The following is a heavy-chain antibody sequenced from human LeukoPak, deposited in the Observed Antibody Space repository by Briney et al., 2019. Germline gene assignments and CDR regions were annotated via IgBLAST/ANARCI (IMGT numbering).Heavy chain of an antibody. CDR3: AKEGLLYYYYYYMDV. D-gene: IGHD2-15*01. V-gene: IGHV3-74*01. Sequence: GGSLRLSCAASGFTFSDYYMSWIRQAPGKGLLWVARINSDGIRTSHADSVQGRFTISRDNAKNSLYLQMNSLRAEDTAVYYCAKEGLLYYYYYYMDVWGKGTTVTVSS. CDR1: GFTFSDYY. CDR2: INSDGIRT. J-gene: IGHJ6*03.